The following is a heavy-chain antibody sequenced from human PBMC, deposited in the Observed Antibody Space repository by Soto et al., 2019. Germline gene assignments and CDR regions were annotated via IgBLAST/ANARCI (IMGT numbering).Heavy chain of an antibody. Sequence: GGSLRLSCAASGFTFDDYAMHWVRQAPGKGLEWVSGISWNSGSIGYADSVKGRFTISRDNAKNSLYLQMNSLRAEDTALNYNARTRCHHYYDYIWGSYRSYYFDYWGQGTLVTVSS. J-gene: IGHJ4*02. CDR1: GFTFDDYA. D-gene: IGHD3-16*02. V-gene: IGHV3-9*01. CDR2: ISWNSGSI. CDR3: ARTRCHHYYDYIWGSYRSYYFDY.